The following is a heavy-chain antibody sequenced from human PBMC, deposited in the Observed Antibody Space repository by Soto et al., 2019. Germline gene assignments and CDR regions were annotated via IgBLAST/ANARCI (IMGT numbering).Heavy chain of an antibody. V-gene: IGHV3-23*01. J-gene: IGHJ4*02. CDR1: GFTFNSFA. Sequence: GGSLSPSCAAPGFTFNSFAMSWVRQAPGKGLEWVSTISGSGASTYHADSVKGRSTISRDNSKNTLYLQMNSLRADDTAVYYCAKDVAILPPRTGYSWGQRTLVTVSS. CDR3: AKDVAILPPRTGYS. CDR2: ISGSGAST. D-gene: IGHD1-26*01.